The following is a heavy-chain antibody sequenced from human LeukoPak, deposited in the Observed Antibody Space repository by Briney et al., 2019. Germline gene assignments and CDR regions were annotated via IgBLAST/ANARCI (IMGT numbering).Heavy chain of an antibody. CDR3: AKDWDVVVPAASDY. Sequence: PGGSLRLSCAASGFTFSNYAMSWVRQAPGKGLEWVSGISGSGDTTHCADSVKGRFTISRDNSKNTLYLQMNSLRAKDTAVYYCAKDWDVVVPAASDYWGQGTLVTVSS. V-gene: IGHV3-23*01. CDR1: GFTFSNYA. CDR2: ISGSGDTT. D-gene: IGHD2-2*01. J-gene: IGHJ4*02.